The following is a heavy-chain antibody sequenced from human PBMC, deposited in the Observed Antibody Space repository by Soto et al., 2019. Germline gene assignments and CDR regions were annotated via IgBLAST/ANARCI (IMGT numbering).Heavy chain of an antibody. Sequence: QVQLQESGPGLVKPSETLSLTCTVSGGSISSYYWRWIRQPPGKGLEWIGYIYYDGSTKYNPSLKSRVTMSVDTSKNQFSLKLSSVTAADTAVYYCARAVVTSFGSWSAFDIWGQGTMVTVSS. CDR2: IYYDGST. D-gene: IGHD3-3*01. V-gene: IGHV4-59*01. J-gene: IGHJ3*02. CDR1: GGSISSYY. CDR3: ARAVVTSFGSWSAFDI.